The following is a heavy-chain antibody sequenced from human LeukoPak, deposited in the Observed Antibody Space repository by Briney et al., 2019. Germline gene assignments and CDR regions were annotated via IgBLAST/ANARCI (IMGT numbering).Heavy chain of an antibody. J-gene: IGHJ6*03. D-gene: IGHD6-19*01. CDR1: YTXTXXD. CDR3: ARGKRSIAVAGPKGYYYYYMDV. Sequence: YTXTXXDXXXVRQAPXQGGXXXXWMNXNRGNTVYAQKFKGRVTMTRNTSIRTAYMELSSLRSGDTAVYYCARGKRSIAVAGPKGYYYYYMDVWGKGTTVTVSS. V-gene: IGHV1-8*01. CDR2: MNXNRGNT.